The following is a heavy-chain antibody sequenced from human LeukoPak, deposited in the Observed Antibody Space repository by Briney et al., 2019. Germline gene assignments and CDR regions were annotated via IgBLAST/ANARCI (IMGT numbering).Heavy chain of an antibody. Sequence: ASVKVSCKASGYTFTSYGISWVRQAPGQGVEWMGWISAYNGNTNYAQKLQGRVTMTTDTSTSTAYMELRSLRSDDTAVYYCARVDTALQDYYMDVWGKGTTVTVSS. CDR3: ARVDTALQDYYMDV. CDR2: ISAYNGNT. J-gene: IGHJ6*03. V-gene: IGHV1-18*01. D-gene: IGHD5-18*01. CDR1: GYTFTSYG.